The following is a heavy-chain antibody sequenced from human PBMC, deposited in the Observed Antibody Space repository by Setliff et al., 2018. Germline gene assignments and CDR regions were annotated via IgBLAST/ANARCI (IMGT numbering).Heavy chain of an antibody. CDR3: AKRRSSSWFGGMDY. CDR2: IYSGGRTT. D-gene: IGHD6-13*01. J-gene: IGHJ4*02. V-gene: IGHV3-23*03. Sequence: GGSLRLSCAASGFALNSYAMIWVRQAPGKGLEWVSVIYSGGRTTYYADSVEGRFTISRDSSKNTLYLQMNSLRVENTAVYYCAKRRSSSWFGGMDYWGQGTLVTVSS. CDR1: GFALNSYA.